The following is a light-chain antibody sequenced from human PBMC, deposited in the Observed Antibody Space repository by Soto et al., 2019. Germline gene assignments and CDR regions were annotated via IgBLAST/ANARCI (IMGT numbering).Light chain of an antibody. J-gene: IGKJ1*01. CDR2: GAS. Sequence: DIQMTQSPSTLSAFVGDRVTITCRASQSISTWLAWYQQKPGKAPKLLIHGASSLQSGVPSRFSGSGSGTEFTLTISRLQPDDFSTYYCQQYRTYEWTFGQGTKVDIK. CDR3: QQYRTYEWT. V-gene: IGKV1-5*01. CDR1: QSISTW.